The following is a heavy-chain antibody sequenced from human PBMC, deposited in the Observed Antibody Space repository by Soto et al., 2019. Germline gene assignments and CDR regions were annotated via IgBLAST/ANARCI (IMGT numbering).Heavy chain of an antibody. J-gene: IGHJ3*02. CDR2: ISGSSSYI. CDR1: GFTFSSYA. D-gene: IGHD2-2*01. CDR3: ARVGGGYQLLHAFDI. Sequence: EVQLLESGGGLVQPGGSLRLSCAASGFTFSSYAMSWVRQAPGKGLEWVSAISGSSSYIYYADSVKGRFTISRDNAKNSLYLQMNSLRAEDTAVYYCARVGGGYQLLHAFDIWGQGTMVTVSS. V-gene: IGHV3-21*01.